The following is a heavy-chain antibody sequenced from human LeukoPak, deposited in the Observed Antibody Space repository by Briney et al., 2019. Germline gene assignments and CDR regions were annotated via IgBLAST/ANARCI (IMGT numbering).Heavy chain of an antibody. Sequence: PSETLSLTCTVSGGSISSSSYYWGWIRQPPGKGLEWIGSIYYSGSTYYNPSLKSRVTISVDTSKNQFSLKLSSVTAADTAVYYCASLFPYCSSTSCLDAFDIWGQGTMVTVSS. CDR3: ASLFPYCSSTSCLDAFDI. V-gene: IGHV4-39*01. CDR1: GGSISSSSYY. J-gene: IGHJ3*02. CDR2: IYYSGST. D-gene: IGHD2-2*01.